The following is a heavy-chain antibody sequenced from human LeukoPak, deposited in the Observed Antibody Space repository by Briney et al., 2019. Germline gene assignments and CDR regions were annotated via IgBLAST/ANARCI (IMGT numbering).Heavy chain of an antibody. Sequence: PSETLSLTCTVSGGSISSSSYYWGWIRQPPGKGLEWIGSIYYSGSTYYNPSLKSRVTISVDTSKNQFSLKLSSVTVADTAVYYCARGLDTAMVTYYFDYWGQGTLVTVSS. D-gene: IGHD5-18*01. V-gene: IGHV4-39*07. CDR1: GGSISSSSYY. CDR3: ARGLDTAMVTYYFDY. J-gene: IGHJ4*02. CDR2: IYYSGST.